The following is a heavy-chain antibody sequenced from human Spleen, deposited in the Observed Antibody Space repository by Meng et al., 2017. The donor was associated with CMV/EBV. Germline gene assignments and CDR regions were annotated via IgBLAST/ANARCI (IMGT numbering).Heavy chain of an antibody. V-gene: IGHV3-69-1*01. Sequence: GESLKISCAASGFTFSDCYMNWVRQAPGKGLEWVSSISSSSTIYYADSVKGRFTISRDNAKNSVYLQMNSPRAEDTAVYYCARRCTSSSCYKSYGMDVWGQGTTVTVSS. CDR3: ARRCTSSSCYKSYGMDV. CDR2: ISSSSTI. CDR1: GFTFSDCY. J-gene: IGHJ6*02. D-gene: IGHD2-2*02.